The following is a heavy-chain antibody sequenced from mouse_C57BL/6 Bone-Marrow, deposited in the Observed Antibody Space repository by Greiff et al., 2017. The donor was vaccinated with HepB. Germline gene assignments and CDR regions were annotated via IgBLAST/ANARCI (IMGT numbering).Heavy chain of an antibody. Sequence: QVQLQQPGAELVRPGSSVKLSCKASGYTFTSYWMHWVKQRPIQGLEWIGNIDPSDSETHYNQKFKDKATLTVDKSSSTAYMQLSSLTSEDSAVYYSARAEYYGRFAYWGQGTLVTVSA. CDR2: IDPSDSET. CDR1: GYTFTSYW. J-gene: IGHJ3*01. CDR3: ARAEYYGRFAY. D-gene: IGHD2-1*01. V-gene: IGHV1-52*01.